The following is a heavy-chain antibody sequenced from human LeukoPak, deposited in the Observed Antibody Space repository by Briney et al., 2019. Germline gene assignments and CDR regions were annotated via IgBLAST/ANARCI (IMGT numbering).Heavy chain of an antibody. D-gene: IGHD3-22*01. CDR3: AGDYYDSSGLDY. J-gene: IGHJ4*02. CDR2: INPNSGGT. Sequence: ASVKVSCKASGYTFTSYYMHWVRQAPGQGLEWMGWINPNSGGTNYAQKFQGRVTMTRDTSISTAYMELSRLRSDDTAVYYCAGDYYDSSGLDYWGQGTLVTVSS. CDR1: GYTFTSYY. V-gene: IGHV1-2*02.